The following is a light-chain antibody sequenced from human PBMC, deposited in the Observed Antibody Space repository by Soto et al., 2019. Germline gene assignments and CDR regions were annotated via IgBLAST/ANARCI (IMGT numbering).Light chain of an antibody. J-gene: IGKJ1*01. V-gene: IGKV1-5*03. Sequence: DIQMTQSPSTLSGSVGDRVTITCRASQTISSWLAWYQQKPGKAPKLLSYKASTLKSGVPSRFSGSGAGTEFTLTISSLHPYDFATYYCQHYTSYSEAFSQATKVELK. CDR1: QTISSW. CDR3: QHYTSYSEA. CDR2: KAS.